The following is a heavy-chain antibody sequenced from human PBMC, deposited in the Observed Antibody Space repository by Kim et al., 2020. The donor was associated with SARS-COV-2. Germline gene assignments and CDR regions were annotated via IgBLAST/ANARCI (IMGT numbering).Heavy chain of an antibody. CDR1: GYSFTSYW. V-gene: IGHV5-51*01. D-gene: IGHD3-10*01. CDR3: ARGFYGSGSYYIYGMDV. J-gene: IGHJ6*01. CDR2: IYPGDSDT. Sequence: GESLKISCKGSGYSFTSYWIGWVRQMPGKGLEWMGIIYPGDSDTRYSPSFQGQVTISADKSISTAYLQWSSLKASDTAMYYCARGFYGSGSYYIYGMDVWGEGTTVTVSS.